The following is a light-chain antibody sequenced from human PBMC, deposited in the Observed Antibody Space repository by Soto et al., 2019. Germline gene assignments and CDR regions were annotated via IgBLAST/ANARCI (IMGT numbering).Light chain of an antibody. CDR3: QQYNNWPSWT. J-gene: IGKJ1*01. V-gene: IGKV3-15*01. Sequence: EIVMTQSPATLSVSPCERATLSCRASQSISSKLAWYQQKPGQAPRLLIYGASTRATGIPARFSGSGSGTEFTLTISSLQSEDFAVYYCQQYNNWPSWTFGQGTKVDIK. CDR1: QSISSK. CDR2: GAS.